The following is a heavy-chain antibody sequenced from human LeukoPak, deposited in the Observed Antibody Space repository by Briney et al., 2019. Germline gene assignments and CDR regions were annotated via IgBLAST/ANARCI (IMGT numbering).Heavy chain of an antibody. D-gene: IGHD6-19*01. Sequence: GGSLRLSCAASGFTFSSYSMNWVRQAPGKGLEWVSSISSSSSYIYYADSVKGRFTISRDNAKNSLYLQMNSLRVEDTAVYYCARVSIVTVAGSNWFDPWGQGTLVTVSS. V-gene: IGHV3-21*01. J-gene: IGHJ5*02. CDR1: GFTFSSYS. CDR2: ISSSSSYI. CDR3: ARVSIVTVAGSNWFDP.